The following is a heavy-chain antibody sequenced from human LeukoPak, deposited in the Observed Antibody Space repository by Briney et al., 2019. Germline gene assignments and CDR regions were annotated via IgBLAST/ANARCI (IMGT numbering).Heavy chain of an antibody. CDR3: ARGGARGSSAFDV. Sequence: SETLSLTCTVSGDSVNDYYWNWIRQPPGKGLEWIGYIYYSGSTDYNPSLKSRVTMSVDTPKNQFSLKLNSVTAADTAVYYCARGGARGSSAFDVWGQGTMVFVSA. CDR2: IYYSGST. J-gene: IGHJ3*01. CDR1: GDSVNDYY. D-gene: IGHD3-10*01. V-gene: IGHV4-59*02.